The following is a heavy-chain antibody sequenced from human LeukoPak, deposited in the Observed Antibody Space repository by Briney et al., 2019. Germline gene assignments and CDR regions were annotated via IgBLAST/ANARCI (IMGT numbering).Heavy chain of an antibody. V-gene: IGHV3-21*01. D-gene: IGHD3-10*01. CDR3: ARDCITMVRGVIITDDAFDI. CDR1: GFTFSSYS. Sequence: GGSLRLSCAASGFTFSSYSMNWVRQALGKGLEWVSSISSSSSYIYYADSVKGRFTISRDNAKNSLYLQMNSLRAEDTAVYYCARDCITMVRGVIITDDAFDIWGQGTMVTVSS. CDR2: ISSSSSYI. J-gene: IGHJ3*02.